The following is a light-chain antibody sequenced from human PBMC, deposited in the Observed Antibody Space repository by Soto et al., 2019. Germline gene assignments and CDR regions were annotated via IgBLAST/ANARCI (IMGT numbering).Light chain of an antibody. Sequence: QSALTQPASVSGSPGQSITISCTGTSSDVGSYNYVSWYQQHPGKAPKLMIYEVSHRPSGVYNRFSGSKSGNTASLTISGLQAEDEADYYCSSYTSSTVVFGGGTKLTVL. V-gene: IGLV2-14*01. CDR3: SSYTSSTVV. CDR2: EVS. J-gene: IGLJ2*01. CDR1: SSDVGSYNY.